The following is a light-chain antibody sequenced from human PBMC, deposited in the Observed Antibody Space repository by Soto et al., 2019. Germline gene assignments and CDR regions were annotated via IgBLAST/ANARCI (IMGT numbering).Light chain of an antibody. V-gene: IGKV3-15*01. Sequence: TQSQANFSLAPGERATLSCRSSQSVSSSYLAWYQQKPGQGPRLLIYGASTRATGIKARFSGSGSGTEFTLTISSLQSEDFAVYYCQQSNNWPLTFGPWNQVDIK. CDR1: QSVSSSY. J-gene: IGKJ1*01. CDR2: GAS. CDR3: QQSNNWPLT.